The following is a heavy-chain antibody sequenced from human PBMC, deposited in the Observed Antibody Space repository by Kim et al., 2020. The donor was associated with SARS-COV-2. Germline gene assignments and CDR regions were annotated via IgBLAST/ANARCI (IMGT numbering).Heavy chain of an antibody. Sequence: SVKVSCKASGGTFSSYAISWVRQAPGQGLEWMGGIIPIFGTANYAQKFQGRVTITADESTSTAYMELSSLRSEDTAVYYCARDALPGCSSTSCYPGAKWGFDPWGQGTLVTVSS. D-gene: IGHD2-2*01. V-gene: IGHV1-69*13. CDR2: IIPIFGTA. CDR1: GGTFSSYA. CDR3: ARDALPGCSSTSCYPGAKWGFDP. J-gene: IGHJ5*02.